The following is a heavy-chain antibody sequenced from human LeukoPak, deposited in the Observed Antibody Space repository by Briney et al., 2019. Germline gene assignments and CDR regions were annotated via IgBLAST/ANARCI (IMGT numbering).Heavy chain of an antibody. V-gene: IGHV3-30*18. CDR2: ISYDGSNK. CDR3: AKAAVGFDAFDI. J-gene: IGHJ3*02. D-gene: IGHD4-23*01. CDR1: GFTFSSYG. Sequence: GGSLRLSCAASGFTFSSYGMHWVRQAPGKGLEWVAVISYDGSNKYYADSVKGRFTISRDNSKNTLYLQMNSLGAEDTAVYYCAKAAVGFDAFDIWGQGTMVTVSS.